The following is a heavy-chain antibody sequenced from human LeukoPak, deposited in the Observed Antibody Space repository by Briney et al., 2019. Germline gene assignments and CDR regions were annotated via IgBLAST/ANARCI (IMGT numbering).Heavy chain of an antibody. CDR2: MNPNTGNT. J-gene: IGHJ5*02. Sequence: ASVTVSYMASGFPFTRYDINWVRQTGAQGLEGMGWMNPNTGNTGCAQKFQGRGTMTRDTSTSTAYMELRDLRSEDTAVYYCVRDGEGVAISVNYWFDPWGQGTLVTVSS. CDR1: GFPFTRYD. CDR3: VRDGEGVAISVNYWFDP. D-gene: IGHD3-10*01. V-gene: IGHV1-8*01.